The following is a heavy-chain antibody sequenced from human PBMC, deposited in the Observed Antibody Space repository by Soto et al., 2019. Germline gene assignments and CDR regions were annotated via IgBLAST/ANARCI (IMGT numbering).Heavy chain of an antibody. Sequence: QVQLQESGPGLVKPSQTLSLTCTVSGGSISSGDYYWSWLRQHPGKGLEWIGYIYYSGSTYYNPSLTSRVTISVDTSKNQFSLKLSSVTAADTAVYYCARWWSGSRQGFDPWGQGTLVTVSS. J-gene: IGHJ5*02. CDR3: ARWWSGSRQGFDP. CDR2: IYYSGST. D-gene: IGHD3-3*01. V-gene: IGHV4-31*03. CDR1: GGSISSGDYY.